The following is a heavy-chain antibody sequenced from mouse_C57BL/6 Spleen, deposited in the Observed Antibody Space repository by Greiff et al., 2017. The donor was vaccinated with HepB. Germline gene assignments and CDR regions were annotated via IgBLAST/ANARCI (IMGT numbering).Heavy chain of an antibody. D-gene: IGHD1-1*01. CDR3: ARDYGSTYAMDY. V-gene: IGHV5-16*01. CDR1: GFTFSDYY. J-gene: IGHJ4*01. CDR2: INYDGSST. Sequence: EVQRVESEGGLVQPGSSMKLSCTASGFTFSDYYMAWVRQVPEKGLEWVANINYDGSSTYYLDSLKSRFIISRDNAKNILYLQMSSLKSEDTATYYCARDYGSTYAMDYWGQGTSVTVSS.